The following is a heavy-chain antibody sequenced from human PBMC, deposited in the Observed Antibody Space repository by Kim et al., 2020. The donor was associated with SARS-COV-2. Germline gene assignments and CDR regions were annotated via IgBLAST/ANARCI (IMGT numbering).Heavy chain of an antibody. V-gene: IGHV4-31*03. CDR1: GGSISSGGYY. D-gene: IGHD3-22*01. CDR3: ARVRKTMIVVVMYFDY. J-gene: IGHJ4*02. CDR2: IYYSGST. Sequence: SETLSLTCTVSGGSISSGGYYWSWIRQHPGKGLEWIGYIYYSGSTYYNPSLKSRVTISVDTSKNQFSLKLSSVTAADTAVDYCARVRKTMIVVVMYFDYWGQGTLVTVSS.